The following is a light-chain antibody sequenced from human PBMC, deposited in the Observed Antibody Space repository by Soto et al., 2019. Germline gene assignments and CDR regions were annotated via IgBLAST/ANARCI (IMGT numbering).Light chain of an antibody. V-gene: IGKV3-15*01. CDR2: GAS. Sequence: IVMTQSPATLSMSPGERATLSCRASQSLNRDLAWYQQKPGQSPRLLIFGASIRATGIPARFSGGGSGTEFTLTISSLQSEDFAVYYCQQYNSWPPITFGQGTRLEIK. CDR3: QQYNSWPPIT. J-gene: IGKJ5*01. CDR1: QSLNRD.